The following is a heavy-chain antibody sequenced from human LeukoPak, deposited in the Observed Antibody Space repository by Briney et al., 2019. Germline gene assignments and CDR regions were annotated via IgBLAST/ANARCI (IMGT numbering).Heavy chain of an antibody. J-gene: IGHJ4*02. CDR2: IYYSGST. Sequence: RSSETLSLTCTVSGGSISSYYWSWIRQPPGKGLEWIGYIYYSGSTNYNPSLKSRVTISVDTSKNQFSLKLSSVTAADTAVYYCAGTGLFFDYWSQGTLVTVSS. CDR1: GGSISSYY. D-gene: IGHD7-27*01. CDR3: AGTGLFFDY. V-gene: IGHV4-59*01.